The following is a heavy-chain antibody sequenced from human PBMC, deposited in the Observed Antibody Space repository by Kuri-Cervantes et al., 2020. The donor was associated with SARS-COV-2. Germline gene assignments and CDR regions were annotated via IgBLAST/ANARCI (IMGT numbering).Heavy chain of an antibody. CDR3: ARDVDPYYDYWSGSAGY. V-gene: IGHV3-74*01. Sequence: GESLKISCAASGFSFSSYWMHWVRQAPGKGLVWVSRIYTEGSTASYADSVKCRFTISRDNAKNTLFLQLNSLRAEDTAVYYCARDVDPYYDYWSGSAGYWGQGTLVTVSS. CDR2: IYTEGSTA. CDR1: GFSFSSYW. D-gene: IGHD3-3*01. J-gene: IGHJ4*02.